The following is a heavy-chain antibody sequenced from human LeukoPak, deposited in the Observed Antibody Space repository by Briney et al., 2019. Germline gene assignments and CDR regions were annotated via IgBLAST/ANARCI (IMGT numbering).Heavy chain of an antibody. J-gene: IGHJ4*02. CDR3: AKERQTGDYFTSDY. V-gene: IGHV3-23*01. CDR2: INGRGIT. CDR1: GFTFSSYT. Sequence: PGGSLRLSCTASGFTFSSYTMSWVRQAPGEGLEWLSAINGRGITYYAGSVEGRFTTSRDNSENTLYLQMNSLTVDDTAVYFCAKERQTGDYFTSDYWGQGTLVTVSS. D-gene: IGHD4-17*01.